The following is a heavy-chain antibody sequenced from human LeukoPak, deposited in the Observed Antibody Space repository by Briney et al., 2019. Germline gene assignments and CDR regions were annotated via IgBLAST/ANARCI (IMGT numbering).Heavy chain of an antibody. J-gene: IGHJ4*02. CDR3: ARAAYDSGSYIVNHDY. Sequence: GGSLRLSCAASGFTVSTNYMSWVRQAPGKGLEWVSVIFRDDTTYYTDSVKGRFTISRDDSKNTLYLQMSSLRAEDTAVYYCARAAYDSGSYIVNHDYWGQGTLVTVSS. CDR1: GFTVSTNY. D-gene: IGHD3-22*01. CDR2: IFRDDTT. V-gene: IGHV3-53*01.